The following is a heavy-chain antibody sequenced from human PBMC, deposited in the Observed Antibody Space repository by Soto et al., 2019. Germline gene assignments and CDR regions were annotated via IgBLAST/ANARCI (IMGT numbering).Heavy chain of an antibody. CDR2: IIPIFGTA. D-gene: IGHD3-3*01. CDR1: GGTFSSYA. CDR3: ASSPGITIFGVVISHYYYYGMDV. V-gene: IGHV1-69*13. J-gene: IGHJ6*02. Sequence: GASVKVSCKASGGTFSSYAISWVRQAPGQGLEWMGGIIPIFGTANYAQKFQGRVTITADESTSTAYMELSSLRSEDTAVYYCASSPGITIFGVVISHYYYYGMDVWGQGTTVTVSS.